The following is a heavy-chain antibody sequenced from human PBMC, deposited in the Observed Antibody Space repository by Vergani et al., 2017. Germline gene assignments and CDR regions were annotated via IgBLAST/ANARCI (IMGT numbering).Heavy chain of an antibody. V-gene: IGHV1-2*04. Sequence: QVQLVQSGAEVKKPGASVKVSCKASGYTFTGHYLHWVRQAPGQGLEWMGWINPNSGGTNYAQKFQGWVTMTRDTSISTAYMELSRLRSDDTAVYYCARGLPKQLARAGFDYWGQGTLVTVSS. CDR3: ARGLPKQLARAGFDY. D-gene: IGHD6-6*01. CDR2: INPNSGGT. J-gene: IGHJ4*02. CDR1: GYTFTGHY.